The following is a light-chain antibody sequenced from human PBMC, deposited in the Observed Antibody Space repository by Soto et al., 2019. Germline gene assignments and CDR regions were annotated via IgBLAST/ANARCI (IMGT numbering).Light chain of an antibody. CDR3: QSADSSGTSLYV. J-gene: IGLJ1*01. Sequence: SYELTQPPSVSVSPGQTARITCSGDALPKQYAYWYQQKPGQAPVLVIYKDSARPSGIPERVSGSSSGTTVTLTISGVQAEDEADYYCQSADSSGTSLYVFGTGTKLTVL. CDR2: KDS. V-gene: IGLV3-25*03. CDR1: ALPKQY.